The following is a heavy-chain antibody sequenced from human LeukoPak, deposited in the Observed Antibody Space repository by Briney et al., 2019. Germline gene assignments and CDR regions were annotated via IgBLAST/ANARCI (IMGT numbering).Heavy chain of an antibody. V-gene: IGHV3-30-3*01. D-gene: IGHD3-16*02. CDR1: GFTFSSYA. J-gene: IGHJ3*02. Sequence: PGRSLRLSCAASGFTFSSYAMHWVRQAPGKGLEWVAVISYDGSNKYYADSVKGRFTISRDNSKNTLYLQMNSLRAEDTAVYYCAREIRTFYDYVWGSYRYPLDAFDIWGQGTMVTVSS. CDR3: AREIRTFYDYVWGSYRYPLDAFDI. CDR2: ISYDGSNK.